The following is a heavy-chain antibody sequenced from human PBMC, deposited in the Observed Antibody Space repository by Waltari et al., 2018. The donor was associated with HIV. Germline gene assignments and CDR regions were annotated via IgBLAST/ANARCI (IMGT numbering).Heavy chain of an antibody. Sequence: EVHLVESGGGLVQPGGSLRLSCAVSGFNVSANYMSVVRQAPGKGLEWVSLRYTNGTTYYADSVKGRVTISRDNSKNTVYLQMNDLRAEDTAVYYCATDDFLTYWGQGALVTVSS. D-gene: IGHD7-27*01. V-gene: IGHV3-66*01. CDR1: GFNVSANY. CDR3: ATDDFLTY. CDR2: RYTNGTT. J-gene: IGHJ4*02.